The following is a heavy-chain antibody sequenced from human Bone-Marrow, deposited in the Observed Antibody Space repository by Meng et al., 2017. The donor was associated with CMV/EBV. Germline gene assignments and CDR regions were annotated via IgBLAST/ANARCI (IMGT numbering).Heavy chain of an antibody. CDR1: GGSVSSGS. J-gene: IGHJ5*02. CDR3: ARPRIPASWGRWDP. D-gene: IGHD2-2*01. CDR2: ISSSSSYI. V-gene: IGHV3-21*01. Sequence: ETLSLTCTVSGGSVSSGSYYWGWIRQPPGKGLEWVSSISSSSSYIYYADSVKGRFTISRDNAKNSLYLQMNSLRSEDTAVYYCARPRIPASWGRWDPWGRGTLVTVSS.